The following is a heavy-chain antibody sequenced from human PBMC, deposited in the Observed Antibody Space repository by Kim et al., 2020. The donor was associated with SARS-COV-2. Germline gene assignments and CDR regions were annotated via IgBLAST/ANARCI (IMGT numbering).Heavy chain of an antibody. CDR3: ANFCVGSKCGGPYYYFGVDV. CDR1: GFTFSEHA. J-gene: IGHJ6*02. CDR2: ISSDGTNT. D-gene: IGHD2-21*01. Sequence: GGSLRLSCVVSGFTFSEHAMHWVRQAPGKGLEWVASISSDGTNTFYADSLKGRFSLSRDSSRNTLYLQVSSVRADDTAVYYCANFCVGSKCGGPYYYFGVDVWGRGTTVTVSS. V-gene: IGHV3-30*18.